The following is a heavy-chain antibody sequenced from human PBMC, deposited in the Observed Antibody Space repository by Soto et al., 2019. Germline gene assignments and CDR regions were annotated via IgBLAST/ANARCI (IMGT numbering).Heavy chain of an antibody. CDR3: ARVGDYIWGSYRYVYYYYMDV. Sequence: SETLSLTCAVYGGSFSGYYWSWIRQPPGKGLEWIGEINHSGSTNYNPSLTSRVTISQETSQNQFSLKLSSVTAADTAVYYCARVGDYIWGSYRYVYYYYMDVWGKGTTVTVSS. V-gene: IGHV4-34*01. CDR2: INHSGST. D-gene: IGHD3-16*02. J-gene: IGHJ6*03. CDR1: GGSFSGYY.